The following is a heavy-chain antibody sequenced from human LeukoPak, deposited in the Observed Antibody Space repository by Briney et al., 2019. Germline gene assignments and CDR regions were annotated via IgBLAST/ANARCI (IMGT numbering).Heavy chain of an antibody. CDR1: GFTFSSYA. CDR3: ANTYDFWSGYPDDY. D-gene: IGHD3-3*01. Sequence: GGSLRLSCAASGFTFSSYAMSWVRQAPGKGLEWVSAISGSDGSTYYADSVKGRFTISRDNSKNTLYLQMNSLRAEDTAVYYCANTYDFWSGYPDDYWGQGTLVTVSS. V-gene: IGHV3-23*01. J-gene: IGHJ4*02. CDR2: ISGSDGST.